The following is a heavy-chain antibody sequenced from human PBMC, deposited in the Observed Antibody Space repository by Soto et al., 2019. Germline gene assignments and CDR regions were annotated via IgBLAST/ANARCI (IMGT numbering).Heavy chain of an antibody. CDR2: ISYDGSNK. CDR3: AREYSSSSMYFDY. J-gene: IGHJ4*02. Sequence: PGGSLRLSCAASGFTFSSYAMHWVRQAPGKGLEWVAVISYDGSNKYYADSVKGRFTISRDNSKNTLYLQMNSLRAEDTAVYYCAREYSSSSMYFDYWGQGTLVTVSS. V-gene: IGHV3-30-3*01. CDR1: GFTFSSYA. D-gene: IGHD6-6*01.